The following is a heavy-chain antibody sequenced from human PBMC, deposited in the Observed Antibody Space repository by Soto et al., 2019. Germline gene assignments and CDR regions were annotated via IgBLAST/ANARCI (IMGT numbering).Heavy chain of an antibody. J-gene: IGHJ4*02. V-gene: IGHV1-69*11. CDR2: IIPKIGAA. CDR3: ARGPYSSSWYDY. CDR1: AGTFSSYA. Sequence: SVKDSCKADAGTFSSYAISWVRQAPGQGREWMGRIIPKIGAASNAQKFQGRVTITADESTSTAYMELSSLRSEDTAVYYCARGPYSSSWYDYWGQGTLVTVSS. D-gene: IGHD6-13*01.